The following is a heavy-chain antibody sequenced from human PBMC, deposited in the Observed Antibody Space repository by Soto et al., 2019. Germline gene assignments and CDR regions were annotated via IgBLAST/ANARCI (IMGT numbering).Heavy chain of an antibody. D-gene: IGHD2-8*02. J-gene: IGHJ4*02. V-gene: IGHV4-59*01. Sequence: KPSETLSLTCSVSGGSISGSYWSWVRQSPGKGLEWLGYVYYTGSTNYSPSLRSRVSISGDTSKNEFSLRLSSVTAADTAVYFCARRVPVTGAHIDYWGQGTQVTVSS. CDR1: GGSISGSY. CDR2: VYYTGST. CDR3: ARRVPVTGAHIDY.